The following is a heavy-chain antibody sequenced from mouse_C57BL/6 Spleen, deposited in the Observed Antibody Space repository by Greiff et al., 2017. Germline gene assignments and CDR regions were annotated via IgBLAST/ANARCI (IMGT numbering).Heavy chain of an antibody. CDR1: GFTFSSYT. Sequence: EVQRVESGGGLVKPGGSLKLSCAASGFTFSSYTMSWVRQTPEKRLEWVATISGGGGNTYYPDSVKGRFTISRDNAKNTLYLQMSSLRSEDTALYYCARLGTGFDYWGQGTTLTVSS. D-gene: IGHD3-3*01. V-gene: IGHV5-9*01. CDR3: ARLGTGFDY. J-gene: IGHJ2*01. CDR2: ISGGGGNT.